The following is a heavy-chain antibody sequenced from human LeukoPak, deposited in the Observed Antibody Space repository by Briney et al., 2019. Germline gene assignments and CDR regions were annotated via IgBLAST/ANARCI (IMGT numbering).Heavy chain of an antibody. J-gene: IGHJ5*02. Sequence: SETLSVTRIVSGGSISSGRYYWSWIRQHPGKGLEWIGYIYYSGSTYYNPSLKSRVTISVDTSKNQFSLKLSSVTAADTAVYYCARAPYYDFWSGYGIWFDPWGQGTLVTVSS. CDR3: ARAPYYDFWSGYGIWFDP. V-gene: IGHV4-31*03. CDR1: GGSISSGRYY. CDR2: IYYSGST. D-gene: IGHD3-3*01.